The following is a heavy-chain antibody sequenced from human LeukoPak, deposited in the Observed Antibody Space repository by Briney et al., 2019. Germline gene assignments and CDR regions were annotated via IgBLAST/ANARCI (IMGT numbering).Heavy chain of an antibody. CDR1: GFIFSSYE. D-gene: IGHD6-19*01. CDR2: ISSSGSTI. CDR3: VRDHSGWSLDP. J-gene: IGHJ5*02. V-gene: IGHV3-48*03. Sequence: GGSLRLSCAASGFIFSSYEMNWVRQAPGKGLEWVSYISSSGSTIYYADSVKGRFTISRDNAKNSLYLQMKSPRAEDTAVYYCVRDHSGWSLDPWGQGTLVTVSS.